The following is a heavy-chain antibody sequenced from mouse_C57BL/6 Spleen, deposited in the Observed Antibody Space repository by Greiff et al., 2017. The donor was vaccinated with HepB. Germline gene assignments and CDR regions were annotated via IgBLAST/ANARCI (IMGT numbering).Heavy chain of an antibody. J-gene: IGHJ2*01. CDR1: GFTFSSYA. CDR3: ARDAPDYYGSSYFDY. V-gene: IGHV5-4*01. D-gene: IGHD1-1*01. Sequence: EVQGVESGGGLVKPGGSLKLSCAASGFTFSSYAMSWVRQTPEKRLEWVATISDGGSYTYYPDNVKGRFTISRDNAKNNLYLQMSHLKSEDTAMYYCARDAPDYYGSSYFDYWGQGTTLTVSS. CDR2: ISDGGSYT.